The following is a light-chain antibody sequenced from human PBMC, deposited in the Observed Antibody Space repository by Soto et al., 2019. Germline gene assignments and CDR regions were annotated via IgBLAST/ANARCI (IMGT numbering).Light chain of an antibody. CDR1: QSVSNNY. Sequence: EVVLTQSPGTLSLSPGERATLSCRASQSVSNNYLAWYQQKPGQAPRLLIYGASNRATGIPDRFSGSGSGTDFTLTISRREPEDFAVDYCQQYGNSPQTFGQGTKV. J-gene: IGKJ1*01. CDR2: GAS. CDR3: QQYGNSPQT. V-gene: IGKV3-20*01.